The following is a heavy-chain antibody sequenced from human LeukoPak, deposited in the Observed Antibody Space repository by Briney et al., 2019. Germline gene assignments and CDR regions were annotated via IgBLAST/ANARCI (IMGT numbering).Heavy chain of an antibody. CDR2: ISGSGGST. CDR3: AKCDYDSSGHPGYFDY. D-gene: IGHD3-22*01. CDR1: GFTFSSYG. V-gene: IGHV3-23*01. Sequence: PGGSLRLSCTASGFTFSSYGMSWVRQAPGKGLEWVSAISGSGGSTYYADSVKGRFTISRDNSKNTLYLQMSSLRAEDTAVYYCAKCDYDSSGHPGYFDYWGQGTLVTVSS. J-gene: IGHJ4*02.